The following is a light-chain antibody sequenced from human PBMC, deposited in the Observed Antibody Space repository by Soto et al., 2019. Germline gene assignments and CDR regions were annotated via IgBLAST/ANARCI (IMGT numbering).Light chain of an antibody. CDR3: LQDYSYPYT. CDR1: QIIKTD. Sequence: AIQMTQSPSSLSASVGDRVTITCRSSQIIKTDLGWYQQKGGQAPKLLIYAASGLQSGVPSRFSGSGSGTEFTLTISSLQAEDFATYYCLQDYSYPYTFGQGTRLEIK. J-gene: IGKJ2*01. V-gene: IGKV1-6*02. CDR2: AAS.